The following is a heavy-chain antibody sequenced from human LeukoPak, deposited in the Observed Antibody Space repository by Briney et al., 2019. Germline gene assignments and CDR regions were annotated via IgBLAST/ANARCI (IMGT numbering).Heavy chain of an antibody. CDR1: GGSISSSSYY. Sequence: SETLSLTCTVSGGSISSSSYYWGWIRQPPGKGLEWIGTVYHSGSTYYNPSLRGRLTISVDTSKDQFSLKLTSVTAADTAEYYCARQEIVLIPAAISSPPLAAVDYWGQGTLVTVSS. CDR3: ARQEIVLIPAAISSPPLAAVDY. D-gene: IGHD2-2*01. V-gene: IGHV4-39*01. J-gene: IGHJ4*02. CDR2: VYHSGST.